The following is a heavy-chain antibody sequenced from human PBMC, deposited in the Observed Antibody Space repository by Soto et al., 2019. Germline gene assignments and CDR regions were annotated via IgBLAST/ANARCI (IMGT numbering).Heavy chain of an antibody. CDR3: AHRGAAAYTNYGAGFDD. CDR2: IYWNDDK. Sequence: QITLKESGPTLVKPTQTLTLTCTFSGFSLSTSGVGVGWIRQPPGRALEWLALIYWNDDKRYSPSLKTRGTITKDTSNNQVVLTLTNMGPVDTATYYCAHRGAAAYTNYGAGFDDWGQGTLVTVSS. V-gene: IGHV2-5*01. D-gene: IGHD4-4*01. J-gene: IGHJ4*02. CDR1: GFSLSTSGVG.